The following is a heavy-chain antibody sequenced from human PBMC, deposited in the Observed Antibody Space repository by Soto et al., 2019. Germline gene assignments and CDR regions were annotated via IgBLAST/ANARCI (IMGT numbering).Heavy chain of an antibody. J-gene: IGHJ4*02. CDR2: IYPGDSDT. Sequence: GASLKISCKGSGYSFTSYWIGWVRQMPGKGLEWMGIIYPGDSDTRYSPSFQGQVTISADKSISTAYLQWSSLKASDTAMYYCARGLGMSSSSIYFDYWGQGTLVTVSS. CDR1: GYSFTSYW. CDR3: ARGLGMSSSSIYFDY. D-gene: IGHD6-6*01. V-gene: IGHV5-51*01.